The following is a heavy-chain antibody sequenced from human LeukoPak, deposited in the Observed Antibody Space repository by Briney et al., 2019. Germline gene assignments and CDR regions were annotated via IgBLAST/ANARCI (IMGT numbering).Heavy chain of an antibody. V-gene: IGHV1-69*05. CDR1: GGTSGIYG. D-gene: IGHD1-7*01. J-gene: IGHJ5*02. CDR2: IIPTYRTP. CDR3: ARGATGTTFYHRLDP. Sequence: GSSMKVSCKASGGTSGIYGMSWVRQAPGQGLEWMGGIIPTYRTPTYAERFQGRVTITTGDSTSTVYMEVSSLRSEDTAVYYCARGATGTTFYHRLDPWGQGTLVTVSS.